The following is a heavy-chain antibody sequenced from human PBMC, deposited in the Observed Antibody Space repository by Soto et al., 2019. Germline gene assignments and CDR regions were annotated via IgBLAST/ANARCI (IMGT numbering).Heavy chain of an antibody. J-gene: IGHJ4*02. V-gene: IGHV3-9*01. D-gene: IGHD3-22*01. Sequence: GGSLRLSCVASGFNFDDSAMNWVRQVPGKGLEWVSGITWNSGHILYADSVKGRFTISRDNAKKSLYLELNSLRPEDTALYYCAKGRSSMIVVGMDYWGQGTPVTVSS. CDR1: GFNFDDSA. CDR3: AKGRSSMIVVGMDY. CDR2: ITWNSGHI.